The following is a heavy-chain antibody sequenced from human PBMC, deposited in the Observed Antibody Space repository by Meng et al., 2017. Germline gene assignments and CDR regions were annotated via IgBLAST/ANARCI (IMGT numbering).Heavy chain of an antibody. CDR1: GLTFRSYA. CDR3: ARESMYNWFDP. J-gene: IGHJ5*02. D-gene: IGHD6-6*01. V-gene: IGHV3-30*14. Sequence: QVQLVGSGGGLVQPGRSLRLSCAGSGLTFRSYAMHWVRQAPGKGLEWVAVISYDGSNKYYADSVKGRFTISRDNSKNTLYLQMNSLRAEDTAVYYCARESMYNWFDPWGQGTLVTVSS. CDR2: ISYDGSNK.